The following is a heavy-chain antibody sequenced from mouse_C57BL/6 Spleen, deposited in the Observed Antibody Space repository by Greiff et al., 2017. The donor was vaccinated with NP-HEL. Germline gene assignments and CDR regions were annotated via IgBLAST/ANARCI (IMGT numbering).Heavy chain of an antibody. CDR3: AGYYGSSPAWLAY. J-gene: IGHJ3*01. V-gene: IGHV1-72*01. Sequence: VQLQQPGAELAKPGASVKLSCKASGYTFTSYWMHWVKQRPGRGLEWIGRIDPNSGGTKYTEKFKSKATLTVDKPYSTAYMQLSSLTSEDSAVYYCAGYYGSSPAWLAYWGQGTLVTVSA. D-gene: IGHD1-1*01. CDR1: GYTFTSYW. CDR2: IDPNSGGT.